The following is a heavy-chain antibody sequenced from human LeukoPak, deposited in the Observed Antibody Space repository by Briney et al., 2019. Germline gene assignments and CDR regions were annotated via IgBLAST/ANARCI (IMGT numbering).Heavy chain of an antibody. CDR3: ARDTRSRLQSPYYFDY. CDR1: GYSISSGYY. Sequence: SETLSLTCIVSGYSISSGYYWGWIRQPPGKGLEWIGMIHHSGSTYYNPSLKSRVTISGDTSKNQFSLKLSSVTAADTAVYYCARDTRSRLQSPYYFDYWGQGTLVTVSP. J-gene: IGHJ4*02. D-gene: IGHD6-25*01. CDR2: IHHSGST. V-gene: IGHV4-38-2*02.